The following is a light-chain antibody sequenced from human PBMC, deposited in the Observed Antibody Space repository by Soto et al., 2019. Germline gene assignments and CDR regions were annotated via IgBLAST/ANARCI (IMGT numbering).Light chain of an antibody. Sequence: DTQMTQSPSTLSGSVGDRVTITCRASQTISSWLAWYQQKPGKAPKLLIYKASTLKSGVPSRFSGSGSGTEFTLTISSLQPDDFATYYCQHYNSYSEAVGQGTKVDSK. CDR2: KAS. J-gene: IGKJ1*01. V-gene: IGKV1-5*03. CDR1: QTISSW. CDR3: QHYNSYSEA.